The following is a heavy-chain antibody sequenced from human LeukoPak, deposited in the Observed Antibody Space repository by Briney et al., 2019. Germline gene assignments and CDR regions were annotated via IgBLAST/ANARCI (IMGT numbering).Heavy chain of an antibody. V-gene: IGHV4-39*01. J-gene: IGHJ4*02. CDR2: IYYSGST. CDR1: GGSISSSSYY. D-gene: IGHD2-2*01. Sequence: SETLSLTCFVSGGSISSSSYYWGWIRQPPGKGLEWIGSIYYSGSTYYNPSHMSRVTISVDTSENKFPLKLSSVTAADTAVYYCARHLAAYCTSTTCYAVLALDYWGQGTLVTVSS. CDR3: ARHLAAYCTSTTCYAVLALDY.